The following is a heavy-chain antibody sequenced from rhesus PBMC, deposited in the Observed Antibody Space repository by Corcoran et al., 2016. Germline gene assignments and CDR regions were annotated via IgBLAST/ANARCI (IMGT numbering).Heavy chain of an antibody. J-gene: IGHJ5-1*01. CDR2: IRGRGGST. V-gene: IGHV4-160*01. CDR1: GGSISSYY. CDR3: ARYSSWSCLFDV. Sequence: QVQLQESGPGLVKPSETLSLTCAVSGGSISSYYWSRIRQPPGKGLAWIGRIRGRGGSTDHNPPLKVRVTSSTDTSKNQFSLKLSSVTAADTAVYYCARYSSWSCLFDVWGPGVLVTVSS. D-gene: IGHD6-13*01.